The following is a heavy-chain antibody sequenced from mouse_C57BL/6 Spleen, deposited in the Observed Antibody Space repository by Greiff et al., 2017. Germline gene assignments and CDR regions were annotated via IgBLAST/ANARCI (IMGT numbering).Heavy chain of an antibody. V-gene: IGHV1-15*01. CDR2: IEPETGGT. Sequence: VQLQQSGAELVRPGASVTLSCKASGYTFTDYEMHWVKQTPVHGLEWIGAIEPETGGTAYNQKFKGKAILTADKSSSTAYMELRSLTSEDSAVYSCTKRVDSSEAMDYWGQGTSVTVSS. CDR1: GYTFTDYE. J-gene: IGHJ4*01. CDR3: TKRVDSSEAMDY. D-gene: IGHD3-2*02.